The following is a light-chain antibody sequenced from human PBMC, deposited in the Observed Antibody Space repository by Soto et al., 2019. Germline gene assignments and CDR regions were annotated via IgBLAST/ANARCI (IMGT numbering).Light chain of an antibody. V-gene: IGLV1-44*01. Sequence: QSVLTKRPSASGTPGQGVTISCSGSSSNIGSNTVNWYQQLPGTAPKLLIYSNNQPPSGVPDRFSGSKSGTSASLAISGLQSEDEADYYCAAWDDSLNGPVFGGGTQLTVL. CDR1: SSNIGSNT. CDR3: AAWDDSLNGPV. J-gene: IGLJ3*02. CDR2: SNN.